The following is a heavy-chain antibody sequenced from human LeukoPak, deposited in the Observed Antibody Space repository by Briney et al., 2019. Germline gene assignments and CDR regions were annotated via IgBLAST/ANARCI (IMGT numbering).Heavy chain of an antibody. CDR2: IYHSGST. CDR1: GYSISSGYY. CDR3: ARDLYCSGGSCYRWFDP. J-gene: IGHJ5*02. V-gene: IGHV4-38-2*02. D-gene: IGHD2-15*01. Sequence: SETLSLTCTVAGYSISSGYYWGWIRQPPGKGLEWIGSIYHSGSTYYNPSLKSRVTISVDTSKNQFSLKLSSVTAADTAVYYCARDLYCSGGSCYRWFDPWGQGTLVTVSS.